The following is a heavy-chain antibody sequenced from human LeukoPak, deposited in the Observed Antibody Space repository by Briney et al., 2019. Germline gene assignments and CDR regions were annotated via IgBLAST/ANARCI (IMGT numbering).Heavy chain of an antibody. CDR1: GYTFTGYH. CDR3: AILRGYFDL. V-gene: IGHV1-2*02. CDR2: INPNSGGT. J-gene: IGHJ2*01. Sequence: GASVKVSCKASGYTFTGYHIHWVRQAPGQGLEWMGWINPNSGGTNYAQKFQGRVTMTRGTSISTAYMELSRLRSDDTAVYYCAILRGYFDLWGRGTLVTVSS.